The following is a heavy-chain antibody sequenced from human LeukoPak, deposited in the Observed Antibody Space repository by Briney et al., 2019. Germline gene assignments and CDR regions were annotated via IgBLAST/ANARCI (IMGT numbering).Heavy chain of an antibody. Sequence: SETLSLTCTVSGCSISTYYRNWIRQPPGKGLEWIGYIHYSGTTNHNPSLKGRVTIPVDTSRNQSSLNLSSVTAADTAVYYCARWSGSVTARNYYYMDVWGEGTTVTVSS. CDR1: GCSISTYY. J-gene: IGHJ6*03. V-gene: IGHV4-59*08. D-gene: IGHD6-6*01. CDR2: IHYSGTT. CDR3: ARWSGSVTARNYYYMDV.